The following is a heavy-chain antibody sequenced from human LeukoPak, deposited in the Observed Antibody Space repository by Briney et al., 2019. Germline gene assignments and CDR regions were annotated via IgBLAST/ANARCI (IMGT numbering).Heavy chain of an antibody. CDR2: ISSSSSYI. Sequence: GDSLRLSCAASGFTFSSYSMNWVRQAPGKGLEWVSSISSSSSYIYYADSVKGRFTISRDNAKNSQYLQMNSLRAEDTAVYYCASYCSGGSCYFGTDYWGQGTLVTVSS. V-gene: IGHV3-21*01. D-gene: IGHD2-15*01. CDR3: ASYCSGGSCYFGTDY. J-gene: IGHJ4*02. CDR1: GFTFSSYS.